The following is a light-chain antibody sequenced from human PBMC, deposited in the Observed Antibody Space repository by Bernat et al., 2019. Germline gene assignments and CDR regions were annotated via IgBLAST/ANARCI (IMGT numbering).Light chain of an antibody. Sequence: SYVLTQPPSVSLAPGNTARLTCGGNQIGSKSVHWYQQKPGQAPVLVIYYDNNRPSGIPERFSGSNSGDTATLTISRVEAGDEADYYCQVWDTTTDHVIFGGGTKLTVL. CDR3: QVWDTTTDHVI. V-gene: IGLV3-21*04. J-gene: IGLJ2*01. CDR1: QIGSKS. CDR2: YDN.